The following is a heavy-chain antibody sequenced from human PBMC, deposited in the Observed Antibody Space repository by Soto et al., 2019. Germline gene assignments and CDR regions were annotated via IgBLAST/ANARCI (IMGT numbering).Heavy chain of an antibody. CDR3: ARVQNGGSITIFGVVTPNYGMDV. V-gene: IGHV1-18*01. CDR1: GYTFTSYG. Sequence: GASVKVSCKASGYTFTSYGISWVRQAPGQGLEWMGWISAYNGNTNYAQKLQGRVTMTTDTSTSTAYMELRSLRSDDTAVYYCARVQNGGSITIFGVVTPNYGMDVWGQGTTVTVSS. J-gene: IGHJ6*02. D-gene: IGHD3-3*01. CDR2: ISAYNGNT.